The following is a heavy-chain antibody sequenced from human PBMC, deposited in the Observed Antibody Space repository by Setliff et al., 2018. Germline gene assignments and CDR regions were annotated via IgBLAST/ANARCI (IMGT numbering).Heavy chain of an antibody. J-gene: IGHJ6*03. Sequence: SETLSPTCAVYGGLLSTYYWNWISQPPGKGLEWIGEINHRGSTNYNPSLKSRVTIPQDTPKNQFTLKLTSATAAYTAVCYFARTGTTYYYSCMDVWGEGTTVTVSS. CDR3: ARTGTTYYYSCMDV. V-gene: IGHV4-34*01. D-gene: IGHD3-16*01. CDR2: INHRGST. CDR1: GGLLSTYY.